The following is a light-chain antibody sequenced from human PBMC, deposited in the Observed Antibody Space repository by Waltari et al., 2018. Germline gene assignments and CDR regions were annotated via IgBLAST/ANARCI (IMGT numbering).Light chain of an antibody. Sequence: SYELTQPPSVSVSPGHTVTITCSGDQLVDKYVSWYQQKPGQSHVLVIYQDTMRPSGIPERFSGSNSCNTATLTISETQAMDEAYYYCQSWDSSTFYVFGTGTKVTVL. CDR1: QLVDKY. J-gene: IGLJ1*01. CDR3: QSWDSSTFYV. CDR2: QDT. V-gene: IGLV3-1*01.